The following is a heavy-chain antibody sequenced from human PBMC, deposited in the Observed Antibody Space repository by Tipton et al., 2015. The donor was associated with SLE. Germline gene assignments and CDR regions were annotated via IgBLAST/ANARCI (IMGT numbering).Heavy chain of an antibody. D-gene: IGHD3-16*02. CDR3: AREYYDYVWGSYRPDAFDI. J-gene: IGHJ3*02. CDR2: IYYSGST. Sequence: LRLSCTVSGGSISSSSYYWGWIRQPPGKGLEWIGSIYYSGSTYYNPSLKSRVTISVDTSKNQFSLKLSSVTAADTAVYYCAREYYDYVWGSYRPDAFDIWGQGTMVTVSS. CDR1: GGSISSSSYY. V-gene: IGHV4-39*07.